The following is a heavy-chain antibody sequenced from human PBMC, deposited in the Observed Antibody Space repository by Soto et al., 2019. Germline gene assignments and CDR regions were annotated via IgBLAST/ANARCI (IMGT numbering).Heavy chain of an antibody. V-gene: IGHV1-69*01. CDR1: GVTFSTSG. Sequence: QVQLVQSGAEVKKPGSSLKVSCKTSGVTFSTSGISWVRQGPGHGLEWMGGIIPLFGTPKYARKFQGRVSITADDSATTTYLELSGLSSDDTAIYYCARASPSICGGGNCYRLDSYFDSWGQGSQVVVSS. J-gene: IGHJ4*03. D-gene: IGHD2-21*01. CDR2: IIPLFGTP. CDR3: ARASPSICGGGNCYRLDSYFDS.